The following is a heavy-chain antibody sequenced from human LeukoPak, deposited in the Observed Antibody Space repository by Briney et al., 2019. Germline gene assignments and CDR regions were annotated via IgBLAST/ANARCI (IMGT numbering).Heavy chain of an antibody. Sequence: PGGSLRLSWAASGFTFSSYSMNWVRQAPGKGLEWVSSITSSSTYIYYADSVKGRFTISRDNAENSLYLQMNSLRAEDTAVYYCARDLHSGSYEDAFDIWGQGTMVTVSS. D-gene: IGHD1-26*01. CDR3: ARDLHSGSYEDAFDI. V-gene: IGHV3-21*01. J-gene: IGHJ3*02. CDR1: GFTFSSYS. CDR2: ITSSSTYI.